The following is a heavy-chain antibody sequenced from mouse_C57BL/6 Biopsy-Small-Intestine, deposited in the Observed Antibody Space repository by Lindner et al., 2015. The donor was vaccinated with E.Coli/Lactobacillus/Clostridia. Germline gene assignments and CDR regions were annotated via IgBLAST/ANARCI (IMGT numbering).Heavy chain of an antibody. CDR2: ITPRSGNT. CDR3: ASEADGTFVFDY. V-gene: IGHV1-66*01. Sequence: SVKVSCKASEYTFTRGHIHWVRQAPGQGLEWMGIITPRSGNTACAQKFQGGVAMTRDTSTSTVYMELSSLISDDTAVYYCASEADGTFVFDYWGQGTLVTVSS. D-gene: IGHD2-1*01. CDR1: EYTFTRGH. J-gene: IGHJ4*01.